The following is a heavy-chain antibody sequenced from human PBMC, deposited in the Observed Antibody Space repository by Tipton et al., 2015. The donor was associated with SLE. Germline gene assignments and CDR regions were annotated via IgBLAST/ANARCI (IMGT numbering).Heavy chain of an antibody. J-gene: IGHJ1*01. Sequence: SLRLSCAASGFTFDDYAMHWVRQAPGKGLEWVSGISWNSGSIGYADSVKGRFTISRDNAKNSLYLQMNSLRAEDTALYYCAKDRVPFGGYRYFQHWGQGTLVTVSS. CDR2: ISWNSGSI. CDR3: AKDRVPFGGYRYFQH. D-gene: IGHD3-16*01. V-gene: IGHV3-9*01. CDR1: GFTFDDYA.